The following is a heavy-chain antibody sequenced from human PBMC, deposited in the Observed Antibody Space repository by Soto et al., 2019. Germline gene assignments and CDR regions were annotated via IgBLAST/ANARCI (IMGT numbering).Heavy chain of an antibody. CDR1: GFTFSNYG. J-gene: IGHJ4*02. D-gene: IGHD6-19*01. CDR2: ISYYGSSV. V-gene: IGHV3-30*18. Sequence: QVQLVESGGGVVLPGRSLRLSCAASGFTFSNYGMHWVRQAPGKGLEWVAVISYYGSSVDYADSVEGRFTISRDRSKNTVYLQMNILRTEDTAVYYCAKSMVDSRGWYRSVLGHWGQGTLVTGS. CDR3: AKSMVDSRGWYRSVLGH.